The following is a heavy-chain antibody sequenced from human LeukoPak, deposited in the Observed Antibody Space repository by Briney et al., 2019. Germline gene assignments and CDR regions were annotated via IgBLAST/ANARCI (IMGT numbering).Heavy chain of an antibody. CDR2: INHSGST. J-gene: IGHJ4*02. CDR3: ARDRKGFPRIDY. V-gene: IGHV4-34*01. CDR1: GGSFSGYY. Sequence: SETLSLTCAVYGGSFSGYYWSWIRQPPGKGLEWIGEINHSGSTNYNPSLKSRVTISVDTSKNQFSLKLSSVTAADTAVYCCARDRKGFPRIDYWGQGTLVTVSS.